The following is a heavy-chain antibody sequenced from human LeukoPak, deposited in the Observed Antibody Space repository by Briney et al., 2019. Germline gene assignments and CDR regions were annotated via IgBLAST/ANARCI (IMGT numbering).Heavy chain of an antibody. D-gene: IGHD3-22*01. CDR3: ARPRQSDSSAYYW. CDR2: IFPGDTDI. Sequence: GESLKISCQGSGYNFSSYWIGWVRQMPGKGLKWMGMIFPGDTDIRYSPTFQGQVTISADKSINTAYLQWSSLKASDTAMYYCARPRQSDSSAYYWWGQGTLVTVSS. CDR1: GYNFSSYW. J-gene: IGHJ4*02. V-gene: IGHV5-51*01.